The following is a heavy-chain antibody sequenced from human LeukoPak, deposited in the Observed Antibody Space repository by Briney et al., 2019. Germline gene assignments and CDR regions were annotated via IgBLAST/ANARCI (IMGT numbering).Heavy chain of an antibody. CDR2: INWNGGST. D-gene: IGHD6-13*01. CDR3: ARVKGGRAAAGTYYYYGMDV. Sequence: GGSLRLSCAASGFTFDDYGMSWVRQAPGKGLEWVSGINWNGGSTGYADSVKGLFTISRDNAKNSLYLQMNSLRAEDTALYYCARVKGGRAAAGTYYYYGMDVWGQGTTVTVSS. CDR1: GFTFDDYG. J-gene: IGHJ6*02. V-gene: IGHV3-20*04.